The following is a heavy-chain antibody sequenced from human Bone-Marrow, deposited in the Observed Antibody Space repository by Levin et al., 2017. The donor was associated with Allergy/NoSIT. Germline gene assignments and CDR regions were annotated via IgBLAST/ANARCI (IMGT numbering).Heavy chain of an antibody. CDR1: GASINNHY. J-gene: IGHJ6*03. CDR2: MYKSSSA. D-gene: IGHD3-10*01. V-gene: IGHV4-59*11. Sequence: SETLSLTCTVSGASINNHYWSWIRQPPGKGPEWIGYMYKSSSANFNPSLKSRVSMSADMSKNQSSLTLSSVTAAKTAVYYCTRQAYGARYYSRSPKHKRDGYYYMDVWGRGTTVTVSS. CDR3: TRQAYGARYYSRSPKHKRDGYYYMDV.